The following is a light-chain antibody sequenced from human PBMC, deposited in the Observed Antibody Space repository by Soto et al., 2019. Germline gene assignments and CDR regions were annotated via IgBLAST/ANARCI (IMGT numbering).Light chain of an antibody. V-gene: IGKV1-5*03. CDR2: KAS. CDR1: QSIGNW. J-gene: IGKJ1*01. CDR3: QQYYSFPWT. Sequence: DIQMTQSPSTLSASVGDRVTITCRASQSIGNWVAWYQQKPGKAPKVLIFKASSLESGVPSRFSGSGSGTEFTLTISSLQPDDFATYYCQQYYSFPWTFGQGTKVDIK.